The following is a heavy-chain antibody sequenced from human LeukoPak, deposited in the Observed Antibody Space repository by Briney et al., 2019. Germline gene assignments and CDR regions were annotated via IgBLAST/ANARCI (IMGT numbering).Heavy chain of an antibody. D-gene: IGHD1-1*01. J-gene: IGHJ4*02. Sequence: GSLRLSCAASGFTFSSYAMSWVRQAPGKGLEWVSAISGSGGSTYYADSVKGRFAISRDNSKNTLYLQMNSLRAEDTAVYYCAKFWNDPEYYFDYWGQGTLVTVSS. CDR1: GFTFSSYA. CDR2: ISGSGGST. CDR3: AKFWNDPEYYFDY. V-gene: IGHV3-23*01.